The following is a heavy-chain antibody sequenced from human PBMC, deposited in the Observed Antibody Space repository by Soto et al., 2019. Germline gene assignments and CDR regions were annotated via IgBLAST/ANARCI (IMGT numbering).Heavy chain of an antibody. Sequence: QVQLQESGPGLVKPSQTLSLTCTVSGASISGGDYYWPWIRQPPGKVLEWIGSIYYTGNTYSNPSLESQLSLSVEPSNNQVALRLTSVTAPDTAIYYCARATYDSSTYYLDYWGQGTLVTVSS. J-gene: IGHJ4*02. CDR2: IYYTGNT. CDR1: GASISGGDYY. D-gene: IGHD3-22*01. CDR3: ARATYDSSTYYLDY. V-gene: IGHV4-30-4*01.